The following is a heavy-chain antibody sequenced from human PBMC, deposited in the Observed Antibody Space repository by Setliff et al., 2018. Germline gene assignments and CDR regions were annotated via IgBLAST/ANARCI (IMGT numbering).Heavy chain of an antibody. D-gene: IGHD4-4*01. CDR1: GDSFNNYA. CDR3: ARGGTTLTSYDY. Sequence: ASVKVSCKASGDSFNNYAISWVRQAPGQGLEWMGGIIPMFGTPAYAQKFQDRVTITTDESISTVYMELSRLRSDDTAVYYCARGGTTLTSYDYWGQGTLVTVSS. V-gene: IGHV1-69*05. CDR2: IIPMFGTP. J-gene: IGHJ4*02.